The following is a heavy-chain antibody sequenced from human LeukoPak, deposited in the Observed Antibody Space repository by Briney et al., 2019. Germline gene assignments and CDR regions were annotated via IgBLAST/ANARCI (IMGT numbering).Heavy chain of an antibody. V-gene: IGHV4-59*13. CDR3: AIALYRRSHFQY. Sequence: SLTLCLTQAFSVRSISSYYWRWTRQPRAKGLEGIQYIQYSGRPNYKPSLKSRVTISVDKSKNQYSLKLSSVTAADTAVYYCAIALYRRSHFQYWGQGTLVSVSS. D-gene: IGHD1-26*01. CDR2: IQYSGRP. CDR1: VRSISSYY. J-gene: IGHJ4*02.